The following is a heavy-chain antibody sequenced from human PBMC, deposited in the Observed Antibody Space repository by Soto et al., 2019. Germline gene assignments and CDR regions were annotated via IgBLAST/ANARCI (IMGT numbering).Heavy chain of an antibody. J-gene: IGHJ3*02. CDR2: ISGSGGST. CDR1: GFTFSSYA. D-gene: IGHD3-9*01. CDR3: AKFESRAFDI. V-gene: IGHV3-23*01. Sequence: GGSLRLSCAASGFTFSSYAMSWVRQAPGKGLEWVLAISGSGGSTYYAESVKGRFTISRDNSKNTLYLQMNSLKAQDTAVYYCAKFESRAFDIWGQGTMVTVSS.